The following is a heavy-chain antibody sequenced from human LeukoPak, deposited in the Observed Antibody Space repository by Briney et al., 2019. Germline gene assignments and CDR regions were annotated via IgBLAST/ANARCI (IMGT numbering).Heavy chain of an antibody. CDR1: GYTFTSYG. D-gene: IGHD5-12*01. J-gene: IGHJ6*02. CDR2: ISAYNGNT. V-gene: IGHV1-18*01. CDR3: ARGDIVATIRYYYYGMDV. Sequence: ASVKVSCKASGYTFTSYGISWVRQAPGQGLEWMGWISAYNGNTNYAQKFQGRVTMTTDTSTSTAYMELRSLRSDDTAVYYCARGDIVATIRYYYYGMDVWGQGTTVAVSS.